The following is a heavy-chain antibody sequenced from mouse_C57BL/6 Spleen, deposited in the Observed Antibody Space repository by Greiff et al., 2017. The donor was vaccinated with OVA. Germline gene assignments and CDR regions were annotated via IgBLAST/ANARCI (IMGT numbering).Heavy chain of an antibody. CDR2: IDPANGNT. V-gene: IGHV14-3*01. J-gene: IGHJ2*01. D-gene: IGHD1-1*01. CDR1: GFNIKNTY. Sequence: EVQLQESVAELVRPGASVKLSCTASGFNIKNTYMHWVKQRPEQGLEWIGRIDPANGNTKYAPKFQGKATITADTSSNTAYLQLSSLTSEDTAIYYCARNYYGSSYVEDYWGQGTTLTVSS. CDR3: ARNYYGSSYVEDY.